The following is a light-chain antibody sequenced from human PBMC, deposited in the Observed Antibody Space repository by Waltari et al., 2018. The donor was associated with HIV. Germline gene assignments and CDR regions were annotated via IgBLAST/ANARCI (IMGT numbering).Light chain of an antibody. CDR3: QQYGRT. Sequence: VLTQSPGTLSLSPGERATLSCRASQSVNSNYLAWYQHKPGQAPRLLIYGATSRATGIPDRFRGSGSETDFTLTISRLETEDSAVYYCQQYGRTFGQGTKVEIK. CDR1: QSVNSNY. V-gene: IGKV3-20*01. CDR2: GAT. J-gene: IGKJ1*01.